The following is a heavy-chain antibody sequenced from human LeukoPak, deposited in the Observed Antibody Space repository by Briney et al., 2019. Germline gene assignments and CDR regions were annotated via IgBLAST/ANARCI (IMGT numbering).Heavy chain of an antibody. CDR1: GGSVSSGSYY. Sequence: PSETLSLTCTVSGGSVSSGSYYWSWIRQPPGKGLEWSGYIYYSGSTNYNPSLKSRVTISVDTSKNQFSLKLSSVTAADTAVYYCARIPFVVVPAAIDYWGQGTLVTVSS. V-gene: IGHV4-61*01. CDR3: ARIPFVVVPAAIDY. CDR2: IYYSGST. J-gene: IGHJ4*02. D-gene: IGHD2-2*02.